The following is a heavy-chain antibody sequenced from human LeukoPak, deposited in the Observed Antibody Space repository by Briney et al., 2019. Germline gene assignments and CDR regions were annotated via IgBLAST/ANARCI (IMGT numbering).Heavy chain of an antibody. D-gene: IGHD3-10*01. J-gene: IGHJ3*02. Sequence: GASVKVSCKASGYTFTSYGISWVRQAPGQRLEWMGWISAYNGNTDYAQKVQGRVTMTTDTSTSTAYMELSSLRSEDTAVYYCAAGGHYYGSGSYSYDAFDIWGQGTMVTVSS. CDR2: ISAYNGNT. V-gene: IGHV1-18*01. CDR3: AAGGHYYGSGSYSYDAFDI. CDR1: GYTFTSYG.